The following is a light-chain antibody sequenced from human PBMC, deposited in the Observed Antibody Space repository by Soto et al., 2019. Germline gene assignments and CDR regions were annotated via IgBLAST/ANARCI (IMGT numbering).Light chain of an antibody. Sequence: ALTQPRSVSGSPGQSVTISCTGTSSDVGGYYYVSWYQQHPGKAPKLMIYDVNKRPSGVPDRFSGSKSGNTASLTISGLQAEEEADYYCCSYAGSYTWVFGGGTQLTVL. J-gene: IGLJ3*02. CDR1: SSDVGGYYY. V-gene: IGLV2-11*01. CDR2: DVN. CDR3: CSYAGSYTWV.